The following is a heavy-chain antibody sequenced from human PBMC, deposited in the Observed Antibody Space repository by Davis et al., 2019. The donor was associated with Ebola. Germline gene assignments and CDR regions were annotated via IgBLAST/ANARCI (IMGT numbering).Heavy chain of an antibody. CDR3: AREVGGSYYDDAFDI. CDR1: GFTFSSYA. CDR2: ISGSGGST. V-gene: IGHV3-23*01. Sequence: GESLKISCAASGFTFSSYAMSWVRQAPGKGLEWVSAISGSGGSTYYADSVKGRFTISRDNSKNTLYLQMNSLRAEDTAVYYCAREVGGSYYDDAFDIWGQGTMVTVSS. D-gene: IGHD1-26*01. J-gene: IGHJ3*02.